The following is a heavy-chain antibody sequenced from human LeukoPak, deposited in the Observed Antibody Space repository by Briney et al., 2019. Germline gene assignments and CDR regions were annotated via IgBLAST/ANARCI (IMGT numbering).Heavy chain of an antibody. CDR2: INSDGSST. Sequence: GGSLRLSCAASGFTFSSYWMHWVRQAPGKGLVWVSRINSDGSSTSYADSVKGRFTISRDNAKNTLYLQMNSLRAEDTAVYYCAREGVWRQQLVDYYYGMDVWGQGTAVTVSS. CDR1: GFTFSSYW. CDR3: AREGVWRQQLVDYYYGMDV. J-gene: IGHJ6*02. D-gene: IGHD6-13*01. V-gene: IGHV3-74*01.